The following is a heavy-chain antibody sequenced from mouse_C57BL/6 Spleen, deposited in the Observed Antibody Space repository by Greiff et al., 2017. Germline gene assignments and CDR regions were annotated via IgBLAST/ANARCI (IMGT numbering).Heavy chain of an antibody. CDR1: GYTFTSYW. CDR3: ARVDYDYGYALDY. Sequence: QVQLKQPGAELVQPGASVKMSCKASGYTFTSYWITWVKQRPGQGLEWLGDIYPGSGSTNYNEKFKSKATLTVDTSSSTAYMQLSSLTSEDSAVYYRARVDYDYGYALDYWGQGTSVTVSS. V-gene: IGHV1-55*01. D-gene: IGHD2-4*01. J-gene: IGHJ4*01. CDR2: IYPGSGST.